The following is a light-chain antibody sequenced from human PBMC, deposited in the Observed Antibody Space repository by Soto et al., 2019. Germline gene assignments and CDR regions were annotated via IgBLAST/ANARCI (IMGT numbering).Light chain of an antibody. CDR1: QDISNY. Sequence: DIQMTQSPSSLSASVGDRVTLTCQASQDISNYLNCYQQKPGQAPKLLIYDSSALETGVPSRFSGSGSATDFTLTISSLQPEDFATYYCQQYDDLPLTFGGGTKVDIK. CDR3: QQYDDLPLT. V-gene: IGKV1-33*01. CDR2: DSS. J-gene: IGKJ4*01.